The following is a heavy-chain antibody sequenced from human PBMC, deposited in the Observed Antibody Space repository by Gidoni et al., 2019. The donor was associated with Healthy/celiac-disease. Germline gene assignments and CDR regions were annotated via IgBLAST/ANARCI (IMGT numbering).Heavy chain of an antibody. V-gene: IGHV4-59*01. J-gene: IGHJ3*02. D-gene: IGHD3-10*01. CDR2: IDYSGST. CDR3: ARVGYYYGSGSYSAFDI. CDR1: GGSISSYA. Sequence: QVQLQESGPGLLKPSETLSLTGTVSGGSISSYAGRWIRQPPGKGLEWIGYIDYSGSTNYNPSLKRRVTISVDTSKNQFSLKLSSVTAADTAVYYCARVGYYYGSGSYSAFDIWGQGTMVTVSS.